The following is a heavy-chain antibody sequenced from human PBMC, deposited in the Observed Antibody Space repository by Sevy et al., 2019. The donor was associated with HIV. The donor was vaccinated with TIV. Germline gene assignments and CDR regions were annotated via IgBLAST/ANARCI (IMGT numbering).Heavy chain of an antibody. V-gene: IGHV3-23*01. CDR1: GFTFSSYA. J-gene: IGHJ4*02. CDR2: ISGSGGST. Sequence: GGSLRLSCAASGFTFSSYAMSWVRQAPGKGLEWVSAISGSGGSTYYADSVKGRFTITIDNSMNTLYLQMNSLRTEGTVVYYCAPVPYYYDSSGYYQSRWGQGTLVTVSS. CDR3: APVPYYYDSSGYYQSR. D-gene: IGHD3-22*01.